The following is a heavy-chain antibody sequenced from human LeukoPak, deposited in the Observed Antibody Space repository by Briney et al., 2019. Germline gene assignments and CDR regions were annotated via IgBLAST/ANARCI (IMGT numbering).Heavy chain of an antibody. D-gene: IGHD4/OR15-4a*01. Sequence: GGSLRLSCVASGFTFSSDRMNWVRQAPGKGLEWVSTIYSGSDYIYYADSVKGRFTISRDNAKNSLYLQLNSLRAEDTAIYYCARDLPVSGAYHQFDSWGQGTLVTVSS. CDR2: IYSGSDYI. CDR1: GFTFSSDR. V-gene: IGHV3-21*01. CDR3: ARDLPVSGAYHQFDS. J-gene: IGHJ4*02.